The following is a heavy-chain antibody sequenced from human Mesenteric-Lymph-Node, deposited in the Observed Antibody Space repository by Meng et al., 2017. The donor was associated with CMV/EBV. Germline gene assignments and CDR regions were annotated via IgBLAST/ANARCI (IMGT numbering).Heavy chain of an antibody. CDR1: GFTFSSCD. CDR2: ISTSGGRT. V-gene: IGHV3-23*01. CDR3: AKDSQPPHLYYYYGMDV. Sequence: GGSLRLSCAASGFTFSSCDMSWVRQAPGKGLEWVSSISTSGGRTYYSDSVKGRFTISRDNSKNTLYLQMNSLRAEDAAVYYCAKDSQPPHLYYYYGMDVWGQGTTVTVSS. J-gene: IGHJ6*02.